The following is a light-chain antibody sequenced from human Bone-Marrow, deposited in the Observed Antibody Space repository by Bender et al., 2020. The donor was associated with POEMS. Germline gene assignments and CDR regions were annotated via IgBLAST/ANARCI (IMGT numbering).Light chain of an antibody. CDR1: SSDVGAYDY. V-gene: IGLV2-14*03. J-gene: IGLJ3*02. CDR3: QSYDNSLGGWV. Sequence: QSALTQPASVSGSPGQSITISCTGTSSDVGAYDYVSWYQQHPGKAPKLMIYDVSKRPSGVPDRFSGSKSGNTASLTISGLQAEDEADYYCQSYDNSLGGWVFGGGTKLTVL. CDR2: DVS.